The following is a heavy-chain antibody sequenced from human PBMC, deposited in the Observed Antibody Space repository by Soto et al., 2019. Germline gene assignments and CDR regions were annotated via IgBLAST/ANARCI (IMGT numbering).Heavy chain of an antibody. CDR1: GGSILSYY. CDR3: ARLYSSSWYEDYYYGMDV. J-gene: IGHJ6*02. D-gene: IGHD6-13*01. Sequence: PSETLSLTCTVSGGSILSYYWSWIRQPPGKGLEWIGYIYYSGSTNYTPSLKSRVTISVDTSKNQFSLKLSSVTAADTAVYYCARLYSSSWYEDYYYGMDVWGQGTTVTVSS. V-gene: IGHV4-59*01. CDR2: IYYSGST.